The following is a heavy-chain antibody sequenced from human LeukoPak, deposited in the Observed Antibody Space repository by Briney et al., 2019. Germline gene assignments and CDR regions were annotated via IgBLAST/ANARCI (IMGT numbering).Heavy chain of an antibody. J-gene: IGHJ4*02. D-gene: IGHD5-24*01. CDR3: AREIGPIQLHLWGSAFDY. CDR1: GYTFTNYY. V-gene: IGHV1-46*01. Sequence: ASVKVSCKASGYTFTNYYIHWVRQAPGQGLEWMGIINPGGRSTSYAQKFQGRVTMTRDTSTSTVYMELSSLRSEDTAVYYCAREIGPIQLHLWGSAFDYWGQGTLVTVSS. CDR2: INPGGRST.